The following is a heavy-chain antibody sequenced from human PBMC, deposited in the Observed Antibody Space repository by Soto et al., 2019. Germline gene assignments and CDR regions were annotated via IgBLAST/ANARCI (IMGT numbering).Heavy chain of an antibody. Sequence: QVQLVQSGAEVKKPGSSVKVSCKASGGTFSSYAISWVRQAPGQGLEWMGGIIPIFGTANYAQKFQGRVTITAYESTSTAYMELGSLRSEDTVVYYCARRENWNSYYYYGMDVWGQGTTVTVSS. V-gene: IGHV1-69*01. J-gene: IGHJ6*02. CDR3: ARRENWNSYYYYGMDV. CDR2: IIPIFGTA. CDR1: GGTFSSYA. D-gene: IGHD1-7*01.